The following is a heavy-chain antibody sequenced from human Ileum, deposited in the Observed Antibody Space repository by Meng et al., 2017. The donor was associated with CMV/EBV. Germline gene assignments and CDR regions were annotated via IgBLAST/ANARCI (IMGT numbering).Heavy chain of an antibody. J-gene: IGHJ6*02. CDR1: RFDFSDFA. V-gene: IGHV3-30*04. CDR3: TKVVKGRSRGYNYDYYPMDV. CDR2: ISSYDGSSK. D-gene: IGHD6-13*01. Sequence: GESLKISCAASRFDFSDFAMNWVRQAPGKGLEWVALISSYDGSSKYYADSVKGRFTISRDKSKNTVYLQMSSLRPEDTAVYYCTKVVKGRSRGYNYDYYPMDVWGQGTLVTVSS.